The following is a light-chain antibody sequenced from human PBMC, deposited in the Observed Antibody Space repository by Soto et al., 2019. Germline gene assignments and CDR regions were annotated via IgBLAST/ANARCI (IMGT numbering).Light chain of an antibody. V-gene: IGKV1-12*01. CDR1: HDISRW. CDR2: AAA. CDR3: PQATDFPPT. Sequence: DVQMTQSPSSVSASVGDRVTITCRASHDISRWLTWYQVRPGKAPKALIYAAASLQSGVPSRFSGSGSGTEYPLTIRTLQPEYFATYYSPQATDFPPTCRQGTKVDLK. J-gene: IGKJ1*01.